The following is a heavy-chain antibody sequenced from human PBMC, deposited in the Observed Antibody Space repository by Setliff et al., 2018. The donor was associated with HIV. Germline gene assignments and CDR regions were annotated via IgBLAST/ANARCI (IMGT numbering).Heavy chain of an antibody. Sequence: KPSETLSLTCTVSGGSISNYYWSWIRQPPGKGLEWIGEIYQSGSTNYNPSLKSRVTISLDTSKSQFSLKLDSVTAADTAVYYCATSTVAGLFDYWGQGALVTVSS. CDR2: IYQSGST. J-gene: IGHJ4*02. V-gene: IGHV4-59*12. CDR3: ATSTVAGLFDY. D-gene: IGHD6-19*01. CDR1: GGSISNYY.